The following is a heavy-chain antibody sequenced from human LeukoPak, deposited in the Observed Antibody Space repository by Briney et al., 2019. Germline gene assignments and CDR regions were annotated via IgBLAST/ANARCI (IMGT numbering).Heavy chain of an antibody. J-gene: IGHJ4*02. Sequence: GGSLRLSCAGSGFTFNTYNMNWVRQAPGKGLEWVSSISSSSSHIYYADSVKGRFTISRDNAKNSLYLQMNSLRAEDTAVYYCAKDEEWFGELSHFDYWGQGTLVTVSS. CDR2: ISSSSSHI. V-gene: IGHV3-21*01. CDR1: GFTFNTYN. CDR3: AKDEEWFGELSHFDY. D-gene: IGHD3-10*01.